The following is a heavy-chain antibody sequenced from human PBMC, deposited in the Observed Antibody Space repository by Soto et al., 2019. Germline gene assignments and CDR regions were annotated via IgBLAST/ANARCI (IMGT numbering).Heavy chain of an antibody. Sequence: GGSLRLSCAASGFTFSSQWMSWVRQAPGKGLEWVASIKPDGSDKYYVDSVKGRFTISRDNAKDSLYLQMDSLRAEDTAVYYCARGHYWGQGTLVTVSS. J-gene: IGHJ4*02. CDR2: IKPDGSDK. CDR3: ARGHY. V-gene: IGHV3-7*05. CDR1: GFTFSSQW.